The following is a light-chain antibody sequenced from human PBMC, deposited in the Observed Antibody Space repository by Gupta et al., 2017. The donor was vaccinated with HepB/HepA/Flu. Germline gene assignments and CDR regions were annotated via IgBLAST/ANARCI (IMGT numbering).Light chain of an antibody. CDR2: EVS. CDR3: SSDAGSNNLV. V-gene: IGLV2-8*01. Sequence: SALTQPPSASGSPGPSVTISCTGTSSNVGSYNYVSWYQQHPGKAPRLMIYEVSKRPSGVPGRFSASKSGNTASLTVSGRQAEEEADYYCSSDAGSNNLVFGGGTKVTVL. J-gene: IGLJ3*02. CDR1: SSNVGSYNY.